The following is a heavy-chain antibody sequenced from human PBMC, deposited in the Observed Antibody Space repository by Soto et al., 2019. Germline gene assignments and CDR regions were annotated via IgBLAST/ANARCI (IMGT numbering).Heavy chain of an antibody. D-gene: IGHD1-26*01. CDR2: INPSGGST. Sequence: ASVKVSCKASGYTFTSYYMHWVRQAPGQGLEWMGIINPSGGSTSYAQKFQGRVTVTRDTSTSTVYMEFRSLRSEDTAVYFCAREFGGSRVFDHWGQGTLVTVSS. CDR1: GYTFTSYY. V-gene: IGHV1-46*01. CDR3: AREFGGSRVFDH. J-gene: IGHJ4*02.